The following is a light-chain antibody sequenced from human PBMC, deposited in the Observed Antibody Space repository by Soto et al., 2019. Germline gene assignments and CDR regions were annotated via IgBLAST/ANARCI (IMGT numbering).Light chain of an antibody. CDR3: AAWDDSLNGWV. V-gene: IGLV1-44*01. CDR1: SYNIGINT. Sequence: QSVLTQPPSASGTPGQRVTISCSGSSYNIGINTVNWYQQLPGTAPKLLIYSNTQRPSGVPDRFSGSKSGTSASLAISGLQSEDEADYYCAAWDDSLNGWVFGGGTKLTVL. J-gene: IGLJ2*01. CDR2: SNT.